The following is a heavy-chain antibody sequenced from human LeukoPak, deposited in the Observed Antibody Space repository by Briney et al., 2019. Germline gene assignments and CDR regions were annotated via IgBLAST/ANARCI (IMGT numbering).Heavy chain of an antibody. CDR1: GGSISSYY. CDR3: ARDWLSTRFAP. CDR2: NYTSGNT. Sequence: SETLSLTCTVSGGSISSYYWSCIRQPAGKALEWIGRNYTSGNTNYNPSLKTRLTISVDTSTNKSSLKLRSVPGADTAVYYCARDWLSTRFAPWGQGTLVTVYS. D-gene: IGHD3-9*01. V-gene: IGHV4-4*07. J-gene: IGHJ5*02.